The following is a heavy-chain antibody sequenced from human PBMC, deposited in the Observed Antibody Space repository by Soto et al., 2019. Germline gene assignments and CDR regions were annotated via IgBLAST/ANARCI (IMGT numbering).Heavy chain of an antibody. CDR2: IYHSGST. D-gene: IGHD2-2*01. J-gene: IGHJ6*02. CDR3: ATLGYCSSTSCPYYYYGLDV. CDR1: GGSISSSNW. V-gene: IGHV4-4*02. Sequence: QVQLQESGPGLVKPSGTLSLTCTVSGGSISSSNWWTWVRQPPGKGLEWIGEIYHSGSTNYNPSLKSRVTISVDKSKTHFSLKLNSVTAADTAVYYCATLGYCSSTSCPYYYYGLDVWGQGTKVTVSS.